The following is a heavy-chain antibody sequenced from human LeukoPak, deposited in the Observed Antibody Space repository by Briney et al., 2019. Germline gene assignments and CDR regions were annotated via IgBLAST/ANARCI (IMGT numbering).Heavy chain of an antibody. CDR1: GFTFSHYE. CDR3: AREYGSGSYYND. V-gene: IGHV3-48*03. D-gene: IGHD3-10*01. Sequence: PGGSLRLSCAASGFTFSHYEMNWFRQAPGKGLEGVSFITTSGSTTYYADSVKGRFTISRDNAKNSLYLQMNTLRAEDTAVYYCAREYGSGSYYNDWGQGTLVTVSS. CDR2: ITTSGSTT. J-gene: IGHJ4*02.